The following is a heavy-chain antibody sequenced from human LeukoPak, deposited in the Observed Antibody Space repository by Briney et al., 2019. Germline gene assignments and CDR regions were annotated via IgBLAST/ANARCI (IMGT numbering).Heavy chain of an antibody. CDR1: GGTFSSYA. CDR3: ARVRFCSSSSCQDDNWFDP. J-gene: IGHJ5*02. Sequence: ASVKVSCKASGGTFSSYAISWVRQAPGQGLEWMGGIIPIFVTANYAQKFQGRVTITADESTSTAYMELSSLRSEDTAVYYCARVRFCSSSSCQDDNWFDPWGQGTLVSVSS. V-gene: IGHV1-69*13. CDR2: IIPIFVTA. D-gene: IGHD2-2*01.